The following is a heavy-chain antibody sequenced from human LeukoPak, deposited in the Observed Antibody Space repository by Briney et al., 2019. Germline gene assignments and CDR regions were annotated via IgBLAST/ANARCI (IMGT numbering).Heavy chain of an antibody. D-gene: IGHD6-13*01. CDR1: GGSISSSNW. CDR3: ARVAVIAAAGNTFDI. V-gene: IGHV4-4*02. Sequence: SGTLSLTCAVSGGSISSSNWWRWVRHPPGKGQEWIGEIYHSGSTNYNQSLKSRVTMSVDKSKNQFYLKVSTVTAADTAMFYCARVAVIAAAGNTFDIWGQGTMVTVSS. CDR2: IYHSGST. J-gene: IGHJ3*02.